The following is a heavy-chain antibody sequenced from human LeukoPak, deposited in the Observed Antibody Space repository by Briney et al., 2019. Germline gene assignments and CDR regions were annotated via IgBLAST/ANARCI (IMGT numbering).Heavy chain of an antibody. CDR3: ARGRNYYDSSGYYFGFDY. V-gene: IGHV1-18*01. J-gene: IGHJ4*02. CDR1: GYTFTSYG. D-gene: IGHD3-22*01. Sequence: GASVKVSCKASGYTFTSYGISWVRQAPGQGLEWMGWISAYNGNTNYAQKLQGRVTMTTDTSTSTAYMELRSLRSDDTAVYYCARGRNYYDSSGYYFGFDYWGQGTLVTVSS. CDR2: ISAYNGNT.